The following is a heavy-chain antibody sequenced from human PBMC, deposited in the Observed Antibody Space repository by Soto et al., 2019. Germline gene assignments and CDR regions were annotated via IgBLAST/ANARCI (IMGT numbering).Heavy chain of an antibody. V-gene: IGHV3-21*06. J-gene: IGHJ6*02. CDR1: GFTISTFS. CDR2: ISSRGTYV. D-gene: IGHD3-22*01. CDR3: ARQVPYSSHRMDV. Sequence: PGGSLRLSCAASGFTISTFSMDWVRHAPGQGLEWVSSISSRGTYVYYADSVKGRFTISKDNANNVLFLQMNSLRAEDTAVYYCARQVPYSSHRMDVWGQGTTVTVSS.